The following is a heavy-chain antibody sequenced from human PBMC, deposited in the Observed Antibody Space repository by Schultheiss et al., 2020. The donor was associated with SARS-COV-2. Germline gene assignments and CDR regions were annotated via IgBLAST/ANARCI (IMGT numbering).Heavy chain of an antibody. CDR1: GGSISSGGYY. CDR2: IYYSGST. Sequence: LRLSCTVSGGSISSGGYYWSWIRQHPGKGLEWIGYIYYSGSTYYNPSLKSRVTISVDTSKNQFSLKLSSVTAADTAVYYCARGGAVAGRTYYYYYGMDVWGQGTTVTVSS. D-gene: IGHD6-19*01. CDR3: ARGGAVAGRTYYYYYGMDV. J-gene: IGHJ6*02. V-gene: IGHV4-31*03.